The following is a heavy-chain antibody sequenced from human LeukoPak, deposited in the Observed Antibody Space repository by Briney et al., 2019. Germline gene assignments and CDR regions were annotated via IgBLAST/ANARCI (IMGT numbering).Heavy chain of an antibody. V-gene: IGHV4-61*08. Sequence: KASQTLSLTCAVSGGSISSGGYSWSWIRQPPGKGLEWIGYIYYSGSTNYNPSLKSRVTISVDTSKNQFSLKLSSVTAADTAVYYCASSPDYGGKADYWGQGTLVTVSS. CDR1: GGSISSGGYS. CDR3: ASSPDYGGKADY. D-gene: IGHD4-23*01. CDR2: IYYSGST. J-gene: IGHJ4*02.